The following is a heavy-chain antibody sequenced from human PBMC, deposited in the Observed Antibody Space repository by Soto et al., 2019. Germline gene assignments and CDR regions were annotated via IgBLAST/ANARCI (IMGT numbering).Heavy chain of an antibody. V-gene: IGHV3-23*01. D-gene: IGHD2-15*01. Sequence: PGGSPRLSSVASGFTFSDYAMTCVRQSPGQGLEWGSVSSATGATTYYADSVRGRFTISTDKSKNTLNLQMNDLRGEDTAVMYCVTGRKSTEKDKAVMLAAAFSIKHWGQGTPVPVSS. J-gene: IGHJ1*01. CDR1: GFTFSDYA. CDR3: VTGRKSTEKDKAVMLAAAFSIKH. CDR2: SSATGATT.